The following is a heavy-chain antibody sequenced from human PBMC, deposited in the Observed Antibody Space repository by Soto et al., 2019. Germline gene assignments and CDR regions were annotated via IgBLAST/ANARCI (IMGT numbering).Heavy chain of an antibody. V-gene: IGHV1-24*01. CDR3: ARSPALVGATFDGALDI. J-gene: IGHJ3*02. Sequence: ASVKVSCKVSGYTLTELSMHWVRQAPGKGLEWMGGFDPEDGETIYAQKFQGRVTMTEDTSTDTAYMELSSLRSDDTAVYYCARSPALVGATFDGALDIWGQGTMVTVSS. CDR2: FDPEDGET. CDR1: GYTLTELS. D-gene: IGHD1-26*01.